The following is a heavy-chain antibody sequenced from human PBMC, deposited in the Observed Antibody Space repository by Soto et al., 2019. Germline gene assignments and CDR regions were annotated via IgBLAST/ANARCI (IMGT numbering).Heavy chain of an antibody. J-gene: IGHJ4*02. V-gene: IGHV1-3*01. CDR1: GCTFTSYA. CDR3: ARDLYPIAVAGYFDY. D-gene: IGHD6-19*01. Sequence: ASVKVSCKASGCTFTSYAMHWVRQAPGQRLEWMGWINAGNGNTKYSQKFQGRVTITRDTSASTAYMELSSLRSEDTAVYYFARDLYPIAVAGYFDYWGQGTLVTVSS. CDR2: INAGNGNT.